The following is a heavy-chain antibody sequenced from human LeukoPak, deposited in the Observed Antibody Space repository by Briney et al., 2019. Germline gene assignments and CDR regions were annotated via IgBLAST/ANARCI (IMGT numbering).Heavy chain of an antibody. V-gene: IGHV3-48*03. Sequence: GGSLRLSCAASGFTFSSYAMSWVRQPPGKGLEWVSYIGSSGSTIYYADSVKGRFTISRDNAKNSLYLQMNSLRAEDTAVYYCARWVYGSSGPFDYWGQGTLVTVSS. CDR3: ARWVYGSSGPFDY. CDR1: GFTFSSYA. J-gene: IGHJ4*02. D-gene: IGHD3-22*01. CDR2: IGSSGSTI.